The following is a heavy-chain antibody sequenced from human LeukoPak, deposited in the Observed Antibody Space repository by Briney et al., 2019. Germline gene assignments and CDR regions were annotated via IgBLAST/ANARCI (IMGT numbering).Heavy chain of an antibody. J-gene: IGHJ4*02. CDR2: ISWNSGSI. V-gene: IGHV3-9*01. CDR3: AKAPSGSYWPLVY. Sequence: PGGSLRLSCAASGFTFDDYAMHWVRQAPGKGLEWVSGISWNSGSIGYADSVKGRFTISRDNAKNSLYLQMNSLRAEDTALYYCAKAPSGSYWPLVYWGQGTLVTVSS. D-gene: IGHD1-26*01. CDR1: GFTFDDYA.